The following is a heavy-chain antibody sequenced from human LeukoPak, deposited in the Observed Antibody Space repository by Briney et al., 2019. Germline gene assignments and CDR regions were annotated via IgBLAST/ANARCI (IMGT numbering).Heavy chain of an antibody. CDR3: ASQATYYYDSSGYFDP. Sequence: PSETLSLTCAVSGGSISSGGYSWSWIRQPPGKGLEWIGYIYHSGSTYYNPSLKSRVTISVDRSKSQFSLKLSSVTAADTAVYYCASQATYYYDSSGYFDPWGQGTLVTVSS. D-gene: IGHD3-22*01. CDR2: IYHSGST. J-gene: IGHJ5*02. V-gene: IGHV4-30-2*01. CDR1: GGSISSGGYS.